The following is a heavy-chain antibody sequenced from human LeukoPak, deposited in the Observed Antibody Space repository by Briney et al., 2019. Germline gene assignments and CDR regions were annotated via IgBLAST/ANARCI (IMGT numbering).Heavy chain of an antibody. CDR1: GGSITSANYF. Sequence: SETLSLTCSVSGGSITSANYFWSWIRQPPGEGLEWIAYIRHSGRAWYNPSLKSRVTISVDTSKNQFSLKLSSVTAADTAVYYCAREGRCSGGSCYTPPIGVDYWGQRTLVTVSS. J-gene: IGHJ4*02. CDR2: IRHSGRA. CDR3: AREGRCSGGSCYTPPIGVDY. V-gene: IGHV4-30-4*08. D-gene: IGHD2-15*01.